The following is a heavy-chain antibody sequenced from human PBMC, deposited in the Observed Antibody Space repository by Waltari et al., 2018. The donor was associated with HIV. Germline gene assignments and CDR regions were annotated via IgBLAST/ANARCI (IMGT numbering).Heavy chain of an antibody. V-gene: IGHV1-3*01. CDR3: ARGGSSPYYFAMDV. CDR1: GYTFNNYV. CDR2: SNSGNGDS. J-gene: IGHJ6*02. D-gene: IGHD6-6*01. Sequence: QVQLVQSGAEVKKPGASVKVSCKASGYTFNNYVINWVRQAPGQRPEWMGWSNSGNGDSKYSQDFQGRVTITRDTSASTVYMELSSLRSEDTGVYYCARGGSSPYYFAMDVWGQGTTVTVSS.